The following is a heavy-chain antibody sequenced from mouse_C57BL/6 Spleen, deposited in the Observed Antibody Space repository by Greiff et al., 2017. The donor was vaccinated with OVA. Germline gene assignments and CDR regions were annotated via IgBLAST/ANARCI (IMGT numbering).Heavy chain of an antibody. D-gene: IGHD1-1*01. J-gene: IGHJ1*03. V-gene: IGHV1-63*01. CDR1: GYTFTNYW. Sequence: VQLVESGAELVRPGTSVKMSCKASGYTFTNYWIGWAKQRPGHGLEWIGDIYPGGGYTNYNEKFKGKATLTADKSSSTAYMQFSSLTSEDSAIYYCARGATVVARYFDVWGTGTTVTVSS. CDR2: IYPGGGYT. CDR3: ARGATVVARYFDV.